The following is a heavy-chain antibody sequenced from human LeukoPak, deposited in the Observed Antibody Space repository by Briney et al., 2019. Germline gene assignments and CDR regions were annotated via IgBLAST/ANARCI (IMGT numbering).Heavy chain of an antibody. CDR1: GYTFTSYY. Sequence: ASVKVSCKASGYTFTSYYMHWVRQAPGQGLEWMGWISALNGNANYAHKFRGRVTLTRDTSTGTAYMELRSLKSDDTAVYYCARDEQYQLMILDFWGQGTLITVSS. J-gene: IGHJ4*02. CDR2: ISALNGNA. V-gene: IGHV1-18*04. D-gene: IGHD3-16*01. CDR3: ARDEQYQLMILDF.